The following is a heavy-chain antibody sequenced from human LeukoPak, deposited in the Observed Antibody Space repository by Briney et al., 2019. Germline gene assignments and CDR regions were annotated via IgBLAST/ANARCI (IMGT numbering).Heavy chain of an antibody. CDR1: GYTFTGYY. Sequence: ASVKVSCKASGYTFTGYYMHWVRQAPGQGLEWMGWINTNTGNPTYAQGFTGRFVFSLDTSVSTAYLQISSLKAEDTAVYYCASCYYYGSDAFDIWGQGTMVTVSS. V-gene: IGHV7-4-1*02. D-gene: IGHD3-10*01. CDR2: INTNTGNP. J-gene: IGHJ3*02. CDR3: ASCYYYGSDAFDI.